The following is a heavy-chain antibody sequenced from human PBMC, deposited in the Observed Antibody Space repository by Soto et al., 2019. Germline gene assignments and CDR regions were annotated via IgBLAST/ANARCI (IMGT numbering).Heavy chain of an antibody. J-gene: IGHJ4*02. V-gene: IGHV3-33*01. CDR1: GFTFSNYA. CDR3: ALGGDQRTIDH. Sequence: HPGGSLRLSCAASGFTFSNYALHWVRQSPGKGLEWVAVKWYDGSNIHYADSVKGRFSISRDNLENTMYLEMKSLRAEDTAVYYCALGGDQRTIDHWGQGTRVTVSS. D-gene: IGHD2-21*02. CDR2: KWYDGSNI.